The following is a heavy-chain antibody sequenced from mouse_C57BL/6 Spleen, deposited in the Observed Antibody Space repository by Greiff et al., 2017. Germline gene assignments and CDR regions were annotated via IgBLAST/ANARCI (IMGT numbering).Heavy chain of an antibody. D-gene: IGHD3-3*01. J-gene: IGHJ3*01. CDR1: GYTFTSYW. CDR3: ARWERALAY. Sequence: QVQLQQPGAELVKPGASVKLSCKASGYTFTSYWMQWVKQRPGQGLEWIGEIDPSDSYTNYNQKFKGKSTLTVDTSSSTAYMQLSSLTSEDSAVYYCARWERALAYWGQGTLVTVSA. V-gene: IGHV1-50*01. CDR2: IDPSDSYT.